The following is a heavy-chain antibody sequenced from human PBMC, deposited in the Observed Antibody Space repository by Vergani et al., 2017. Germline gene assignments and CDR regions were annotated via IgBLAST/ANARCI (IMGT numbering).Heavy chain of an antibody. V-gene: IGHV3-33*01. CDR1: GFTFSSYG. CDR2: IWYDGSNK. Sequence: QVQLVESGGGVVQPGRSLRLSCAASGFTFSSYGMHWVRQAPGKGLEWVAVIWYDGSNKYYADSVKGRFTISRDNSKNTLYLQMNSLRAEDTAVYYCARGGMIAARLNRFDPWGQGTRVTVSS. J-gene: IGHJ5*02. CDR3: ARGGMIAARLNRFDP. D-gene: IGHD6-6*01.